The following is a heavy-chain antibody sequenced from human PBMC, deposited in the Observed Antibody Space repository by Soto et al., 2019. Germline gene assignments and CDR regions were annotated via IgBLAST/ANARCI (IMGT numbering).Heavy chain of an antibody. CDR3: ARGFSTMVRGVISSGSLWFDP. Sequence: SETLSLTCAVYGGSFSGYYWSWIRQPPGKGLEWIGEINHSGSTNYNPSLKSRVTISVDTSKNQFSLKLSSVTAADTAVYYCARGFSTMVRGVISSGSLWFDPWGQGTLVTVSS. J-gene: IGHJ5*02. D-gene: IGHD3-10*01. CDR1: GGSFSGYY. CDR2: INHSGST. V-gene: IGHV4-34*01.